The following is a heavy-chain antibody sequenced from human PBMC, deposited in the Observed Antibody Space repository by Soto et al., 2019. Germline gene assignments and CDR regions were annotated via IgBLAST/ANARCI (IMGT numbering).Heavy chain of an antibody. CDR1: GGTFSSYT. D-gene: IGHD6-13*01. V-gene: IGHV1-69*02. Sequence: QVPLVQSGAEVKKPGSSVKVSCKASGGTFSSYTISWVRQAPGQGLEWMGRIIPILGIANYAQKFQGRVTITADKSTSTAYMELSSLRSEDTAVYYCARARLAAAGTSLFDYWGQGTLVTVSS. J-gene: IGHJ4*02. CDR2: IIPILGIA. CDR3: ARARLAAAGTSLFDY.